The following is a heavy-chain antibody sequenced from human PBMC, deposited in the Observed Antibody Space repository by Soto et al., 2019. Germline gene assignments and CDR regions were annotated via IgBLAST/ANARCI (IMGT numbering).Heavy chain of an antibody. CDR3: ARDHIIPAVGTLDY. V-gene: IGHV1-3*01. CDR2: VNAGNGHT. Sequence: QVQLVQSGADVKKPGASVRVSCKASGYTFTNYAVNWVRQAPGQSLEWMGWVNAGNGHTKYSEKFQDRVTITRDASANIAYMELSSLRSEDTAVYYCARDHIIPAVGTLDYWGQGTLVIVSS. D-gene: IGHD6-13*01. CDR1: GYTFTNYA. J-gene: IGHJ4*02.